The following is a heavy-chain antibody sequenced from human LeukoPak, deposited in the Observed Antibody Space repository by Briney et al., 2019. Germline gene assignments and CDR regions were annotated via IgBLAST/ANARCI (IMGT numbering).Heavy chain of an antibody. D-gene: IGHD4-17*01. CDR1: GFTISNYW. CDR2: IKGDGSEK. Sequence: GGSLRLSCAASGFTISNYWMTWVRQAPGKGLEWVSNIKGDGSEKNYVDSVKGRFTISRDNAKNSLYLQMNSLRVEDTALYYCARDGGDYDLDAFDIWGQGTMVTVSS. V-gene: IGHV3-7*01. J-gene: IGHJ3*02. CDR3: ARDGGDYDLDAFDI.